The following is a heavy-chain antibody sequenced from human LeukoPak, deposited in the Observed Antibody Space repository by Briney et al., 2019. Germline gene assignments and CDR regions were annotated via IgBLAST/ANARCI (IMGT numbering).Heavy chain of an antibody. V-gene: IGHV3-9*01. J-gene: IGHJ5*02. Sequence: PGGSLRLSCAASGFTFDDYAMHWVRQAPGRGLEWVSGISWNSGSIGYADSVKGRFTISRDNAKNSLYLQMNSLRAEDTALYYCAKAYCSSTSCYEDWFDPWGQGTLVTVSS. CDR1: GFTFDDYA. CDR2: ISWNSGSI. CDR3: AKAYCSSTSCYEDWFDP. D-gene: IGHD2-2*01.